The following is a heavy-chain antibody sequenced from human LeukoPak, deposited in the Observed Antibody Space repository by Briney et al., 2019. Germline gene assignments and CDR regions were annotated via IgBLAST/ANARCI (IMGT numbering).Heavy chain of an antibody. CDR1: GYAFTTYD. Sequence: ASVKVSCKASGYAFTTYDINWVRQATGQGLEWLGWMNPNSGNTGYAQKFQGRVSMTRDTSISTAYMELSSLRSEDTAVYYCARNMASTGYFVYWGQGTLVTVSS. V-gene: IGHV1-8*01. CDR2: MNPNSGNT. CDR3: ARNMASTGYFVY. J-gene: IGHJ4*02. D-gene: IGHD2/OR15-2a*01.